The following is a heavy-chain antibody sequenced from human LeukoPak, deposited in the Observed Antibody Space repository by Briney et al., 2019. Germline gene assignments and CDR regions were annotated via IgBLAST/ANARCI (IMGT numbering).Heavy chain of an antibody. Sequence: GGSLRLSCAASGFTFSSYSMSWFRQAPGKGLEWVGFIRSKAYGGTTEYAASVKGRFTISRDDSKSIAYLQMNSLKTEDTAVYYCTRFVGVYCSSTSCSNHRPFDYWGQGTLVTVSS. V-gene: IGHV3-49*03. CDR2: IRSKAYGGTT. D-gene: IGHD2-2*01. CDR3: TRFVGVYCSSTSCSNHRPFDY. CDR1: GFTFSSYS. J-gene: IGHJ4*02.